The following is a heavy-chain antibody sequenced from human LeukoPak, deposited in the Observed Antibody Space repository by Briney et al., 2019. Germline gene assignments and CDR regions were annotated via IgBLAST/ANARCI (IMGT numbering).Heavy chain of an antibody. CDR2: FDPEDGET. V-gene: IGHV1-24*01. CDR3: ATVQGYYDSSGYSNFDY. D-gene: IGHD3-22*01. J-gene: IGHJ4*02. CDR1: GYTLTELS. Sequence: ASVKVSCKVSGYTLTELSMHWVRQAPGKGLEWMGGFDPEDGETIYAQKFQGRVTMTEDTSTDTAYMELGSLRSEDTAVYYCATVQGYYDSSGYSNFDYWGQGTLVTVSS.